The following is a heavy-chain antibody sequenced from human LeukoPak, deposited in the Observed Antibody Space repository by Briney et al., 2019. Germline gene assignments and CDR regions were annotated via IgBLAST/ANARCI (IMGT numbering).Heavy chain of an antibody. D-gene: IGHD5-18*01. CDR2: IYYSGST. Sequence: PSETLSLTCTVSGGSISSSSYYWGWIRQPPGKGLEWIGSIYYSGSTYYNPSLKSRVTISVDTSKNQFSLKLSSVTAADTAVYYCAGHFGYSYGLVDYWGQGTLVTVSS. CDR1: GGSISSSSYY. CDR3: AGHFGYSYGLVDY. J-gene: IGHJ4*02. V-gene: IGHV4-39*01.